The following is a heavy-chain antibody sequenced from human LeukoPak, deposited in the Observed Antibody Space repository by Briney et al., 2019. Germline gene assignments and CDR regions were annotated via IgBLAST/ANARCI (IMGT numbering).Heavy chain of an antibody. CDR2: ISSNGGST. V-gene: IGHV3-64*01. J-gene: IGHJ6*03. CDR3: ARGPGEQWLVSYYYYMDV. CDR1: GFTFSSYA. D-gene: IGHD6-19*01. Sequence: GGSLRLSCAASGFTFSSYAMHWVRQAPGKGLEYASAISSNGGSTYYANSVKGRFTISRDNSKNTLYLQMGSLRAEDMAVYYCARGPGEQWLVSYYYYMDVWGKGTTVTVSS.